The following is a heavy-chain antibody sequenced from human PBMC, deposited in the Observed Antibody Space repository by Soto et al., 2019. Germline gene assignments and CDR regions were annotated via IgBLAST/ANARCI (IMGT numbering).Heavy chain of an antibody. V-gene: IGHV1-46*03. D-gene: IGHD3-10*01. J-gene: IGHJ4*02. Sequence: QVQLVQSGAEVKKPGASVKVSCKASGYTFTSYYMHWVRQAPGQGLEWMGIINPSGGSTSYAQKFQGXXTXTXXTSTSTVYMELSSLRSEDTAVYYCARIGEQYYFDYWGQGTLVTVSS. CDR2: INPSGGST. CDR1: GYTFTSYY. CDR3: ARIGEQYYFDY.